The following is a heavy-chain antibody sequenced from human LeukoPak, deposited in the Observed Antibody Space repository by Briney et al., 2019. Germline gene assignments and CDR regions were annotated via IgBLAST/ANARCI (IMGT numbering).Heavy chain of an antibody. J-gene: IGHJ6*02. CDR2: IYYSGST. D-gene: IGHD5-18*01. CDR3: ARGPVDTAIGYYYYYGMDV. V-gene: IGHV4-31*03. Sequence: PSETLSLTCTVSGGSISSGGYYWSWIRQHPGKGLAWIGYIYYSGSTYYNPSLKSRVTISVDTSKNQFSLKLSSVTAADTAVYYCARGPVDTAIGYYYYYGMDVWGQGTTVTVSS. CDR1: GGSISSGGYY.